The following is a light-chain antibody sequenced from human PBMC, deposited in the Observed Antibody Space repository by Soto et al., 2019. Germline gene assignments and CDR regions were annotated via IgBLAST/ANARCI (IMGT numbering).Light chain of an antibody. CDR2: GNT. CDR1: SSNIGAGYD. CDR3: QSHDSSLSTWV. Sequence: QSVLTQPASMSGSPGQRVTISCTGTSSNIGAGYDVHWYQHLPGTAPKLLIYGNTNRPSGVPDRFSGSKSGTSASLAITGLQAEDEADYYCQSHDSSLSTWVFGGGTTLTVL. V-gene: IGLV1-40*01. J-gene: IGLJ3*02.